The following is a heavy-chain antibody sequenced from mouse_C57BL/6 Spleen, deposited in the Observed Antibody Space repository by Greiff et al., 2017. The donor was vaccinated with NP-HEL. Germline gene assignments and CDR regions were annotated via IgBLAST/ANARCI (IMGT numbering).Heavy chain of an antibody. Sequence: QVQLQQSGAELAKPGASVKLSCKASGYTFTSSWMHWVKQRPGQGLEWIGYINPSSGYTKYNQKFKDKATLTADKSSSTAYMQLSSLTYEDSAVYYCARSGYGNYAWFAYWGQGTLVTVSA. CDR2: INPSSGYT. CDR1: GYTFTSSW. CDR3: ARSGYGNYAWFAY. V-gene: IGHV1-7*01. D-gene: IGHD2-1*01. J-gene: IGHJ3*01.